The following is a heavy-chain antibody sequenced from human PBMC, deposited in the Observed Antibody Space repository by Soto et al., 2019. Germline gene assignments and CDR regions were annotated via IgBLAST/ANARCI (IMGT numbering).Heavy chain of an antibody. D-gene: IGHD6-13*01. Sequence: HPGGSLRLSCAASGFTFSSYAMHWVRQAPGKGLEWVAVISYDGSNKYYADSVKGRFTISRDNSKNTLYLQMNSLRAEDTAVYYCARAVFLELAPFDYWGQGTLVTVSS. CDR1: GFTFSSYA. CDR3: ARAVFLELAPFDY. CDR2: ISYDGSNK. V-gene: IGHV3-30-3*01. J-gene: IGHJ4*02.